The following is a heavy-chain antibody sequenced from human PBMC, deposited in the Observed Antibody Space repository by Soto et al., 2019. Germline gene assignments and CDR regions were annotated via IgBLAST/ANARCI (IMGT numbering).Heavy chain of an antibody. D-gene: IGHD3-22*01. CDR3: ARTDSSRYYFVY. Sequence: QVQLQESGPGLVKPSQTLSPTCTVSGDFISSGGYYWSWIRQLPGKGLEWIGYIYSSGTTYYNPSLKSRITISVDPSKMQFSLNLSSVTAADTAVYYCARTDSSRYYFVYWGQGTLVTVFS. V-gene: IGHV4-31*03. CDR2: IYSSGTT. J-gene: IGHJ4*02. CDR1: GDFISSGGYY.